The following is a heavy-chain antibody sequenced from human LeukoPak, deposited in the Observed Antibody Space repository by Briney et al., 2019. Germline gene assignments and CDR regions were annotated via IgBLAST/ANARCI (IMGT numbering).Heavy chain of an antibody. V-gene: IGHV1-3*01. J-gene: IGHJ4*02. CDR3: AREKYGSGSYSYYFDY. Sequence: ASVTVSCKASGYTFTSYAMHWVRQAPGQRLEWMGWINAGNGNTKYSQKFQGRVTITRDTSASTAYMELSSLRSEDTAVYYCAREKYGSGSYSYYFDYWGQGTLVTVSS. D-gene: IGHD3-10*01. CDR2: INAGNGNT. CDR1: GYTFTSYA.